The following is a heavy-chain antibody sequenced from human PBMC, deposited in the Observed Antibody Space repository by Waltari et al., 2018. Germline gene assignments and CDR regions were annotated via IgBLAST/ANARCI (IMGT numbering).Heavy chain of an antibody. V-gene: IGHV3-23*03. CDR2: IYSVGST. Sequence: EVQLLESGGGLVQPGGSLRLSCAASGFTFSSYAMSWVRQAPGKGLEWVSVIYSVGSTYYADSVKGRFTISRDNSKNTLYLQMNSLRAEDTAVYYCAKTPKKAAGLPFDYWGQGTLVTVSS. D-gene: IGHD6-13*01. J-gene: IGHJ4*02. CDR1: GFTFSSYA. CDR3: AKTPKKAAGLPFDY.